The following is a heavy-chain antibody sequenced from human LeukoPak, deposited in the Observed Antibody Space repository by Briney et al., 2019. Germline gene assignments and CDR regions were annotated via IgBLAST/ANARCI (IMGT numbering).Heavy chain of an antibody. J-gene: IGHJ4*02. CDR1: GFTFSSYA. CDR3: AKDGIIAVAGTMDY. D-gene: IGHD6-19*01. Sequence: GGSLRLSCAASGFTFSSYAMSWVRQAPGKGLEWVSAISGSGGSTYYADSVKGRFTISRDNSKNTLYLQMNSLRAEDTAVYYCAKDGIIAVAGTMDYWGRGTLVTVSS. V-gene: IGHV3-23*01. CDR2: ISGSGGST.